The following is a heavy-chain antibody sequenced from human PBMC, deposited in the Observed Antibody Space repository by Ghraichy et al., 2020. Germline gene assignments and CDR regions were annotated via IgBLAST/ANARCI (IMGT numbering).Heavy chain of an antibody. Sequence: SQTLSLTCAISGDSVSSNSATWNWIRQSPSRGLEWLGRTYYRSKWYNDYAVSVKSRITINPDTSKNQFSLRLNSVTPEDTAIYYCAREAQDYGDYVLDYWGQGTLVTVSS. CDR1: GDSVSSNSAT. V-gene: IGHV6-1*01. CDR3: AREAQDYGDYVLDY. D-gene: IGHD4-17*01. CDR2: TYYRSKWYN. J-gene: IGHJ4*02.